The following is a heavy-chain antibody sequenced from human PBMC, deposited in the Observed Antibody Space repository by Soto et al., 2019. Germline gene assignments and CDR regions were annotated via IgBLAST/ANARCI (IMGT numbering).Heavy chain of an antibody. J-gene: IGHJ5*02. Sequence: SETLSLTCTVSGGSLSSGDYYWSWIRQPPGKGLEWIGYIYYSGSTYYNPSLKSRVTISVDTSKNQFSLKLSSVTAADTAVYYCARYGSGSYYPFDPWGQGTLVTVSS. CDR3: ARYGSGSYYPFDP. CDR2: IYYSGST. D-gene: IGHD3-10*01. CDR1: GGSLSSGDYY. V-gene: IGHV4-30-4*01.